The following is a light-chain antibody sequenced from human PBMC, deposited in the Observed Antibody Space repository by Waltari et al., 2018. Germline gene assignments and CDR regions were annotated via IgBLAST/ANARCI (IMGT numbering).Light chain of an antibody. CDR1: QGISSY. Sequence: DIQLTQSPSFLSASVGDRVTITCRASQGISSYLAWYQQHPGKAPKLLIYAASTLQSGVPSRFSGSGSGTEFALTISSLQPEDFATYYCQHVDIYGLMYTFGQGTTLEI. V-gene: IGKV1-9*01. CDR2: AAS. J-gene: IGKJ2*01. CDR3: QHVDIYGLMYT.